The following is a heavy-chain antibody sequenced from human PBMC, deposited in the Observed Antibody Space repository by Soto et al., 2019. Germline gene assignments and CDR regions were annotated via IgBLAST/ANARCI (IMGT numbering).Heavy chain of an antibody. CDR1: GGSISSSSYY. CDR3: ARQPYDSSGYYLGYYFDY. Sequence: SETLSLTCTVSGGSISSSSYYWGWIRQPPGKGLEWIGSIYYSGSTYYNPSLKSRVTISVDTSKNQFSLKLSSVTAADTAVYYCARQPYDSSGYYLGYYFDYWGQGTLVTVSS. D-gene: IGHD3-22*01. J-gene: IGHJ4*02. V-gene: IGHV4-39*01. CDR2: IYYSGST.